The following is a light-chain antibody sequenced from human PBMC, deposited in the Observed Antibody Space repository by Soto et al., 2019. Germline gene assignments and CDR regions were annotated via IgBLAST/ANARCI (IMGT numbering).Light chain of an antibody. CDR3: QQYNNWPWT. CDR2: GAS. Sequence: EIVMTQSPATLSVSPGERDTLSCRASQSVSSNLAWYQQKPGQAPRLLIYGASTRATGIPARFSGSGSGTEFTLTISSLQSEDFPVYYCQQYNNWPWTFGQGTKVEIQ. CDR1: QSVSSN. V-gene: IGKV3-15*01. J-gene: IGKJ1*01.